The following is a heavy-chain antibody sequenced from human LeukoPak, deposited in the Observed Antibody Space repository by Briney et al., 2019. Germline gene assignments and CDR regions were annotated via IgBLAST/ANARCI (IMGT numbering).Heavy chain of an antibody. J-gene: IGHJ4*02. CDR2: IYDGGSK. V-gene: IGHV3-66*01. D-gene: IGHD4-17*01. Sequence: GGSLRLSCAASGFTISYSYMSWVRQAPGKGLEWVSTIYDGGSKYYADSVKGRFTISRDNSKNTLYLQMNSLTAEDTAVYYCVRGHHYGDSENYFDHWGQGILVTVSS. CDR3: VRGHHYGDSENYFDH. CDR1: GFTISYSY.